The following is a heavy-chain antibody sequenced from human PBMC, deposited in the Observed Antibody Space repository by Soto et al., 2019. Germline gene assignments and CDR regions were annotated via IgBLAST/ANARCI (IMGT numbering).Heavy chain of an antibody. CDR2: INHSGST. CDR3: ARLGCYDYIWGSYRFLTCWFDP. J-gene: IGHJ5*02. D-gene: IGHD3-16*02. CDR1: GGSFSGYY. Sequence: QVQLQQWGAGLLKPSETLSLTCAVYGGSFSGYYWSWIRQPSGKGLEWIGEINHSGSTNYNPSLKSRVTISVDTSKNQFSLKLSSVTAADTAVYYCARLGCYDYIWGSYRFLTCWFDPWGQGTLVTVSS. V-gene: IGHV4-34*01.